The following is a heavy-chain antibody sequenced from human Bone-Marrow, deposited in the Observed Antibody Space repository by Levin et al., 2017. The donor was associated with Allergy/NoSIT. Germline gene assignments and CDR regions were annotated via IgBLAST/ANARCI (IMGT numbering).Heavy chain of an antibody. V-gene: IGHV3-21*01. CDR1: GFTFSSYS. D-gene: IGHD2-8*02. CDR3: VGEGGVLGNLLHFDY. J-gene: IGHJ4*02. CDR2: ISGFTGRT. Sequence: NPGGSLRLSCEASGFTFSSYSMNWVRQAPGKGLEWVSSISGFTGRTMYSNAVKGRFTISRDNGKNSLYLEMNSLRAEDTAVYYCVGEGGVLGNLLHFDYWGQGTLVTVSS.